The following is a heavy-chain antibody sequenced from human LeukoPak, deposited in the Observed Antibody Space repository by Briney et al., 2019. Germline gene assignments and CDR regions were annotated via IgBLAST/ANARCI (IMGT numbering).Heavy chain of an antibody. CDR3: AQSSSWYTYYFNY. D-gene: IGHD6-13*01. CDR1: GGSISSYY. V-gene: IGHV4-59*01. Sequence: SETLSLTCTVSGGSISSYYWSWIRQPPGKGLEWIGYIYYSGSTNYNPSLKSRVTISVDTSKNQFSLKLSSVTAADTAVYYCAQSSSWYTYYFNYWGQGTLVTVSS. CDR2: IYYSGST. J-gene: IGHJ4*02.